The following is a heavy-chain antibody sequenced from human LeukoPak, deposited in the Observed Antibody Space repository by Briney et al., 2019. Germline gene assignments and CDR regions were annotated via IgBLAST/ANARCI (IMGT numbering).Heavy chain of an antibody. D-gene: IGHD5/OR15-5a*01. CDR2: ISYDGSNK. Sequence: GGSLRLSCAASGFTFSSYGMHWVRQAPGKGLEWVAVISYDGSNKYYADSVKGRFTISRDNSKNTLYLQMNSLRAEDTAVYYCAKEGDYSVYGDYWGQGTLVTVSS. CDR3: AKEGDYSVYGDY. CDR1: GFTFSSYG. V-gene: IGHV3-30*18. J-gene: IGHJ4*02.